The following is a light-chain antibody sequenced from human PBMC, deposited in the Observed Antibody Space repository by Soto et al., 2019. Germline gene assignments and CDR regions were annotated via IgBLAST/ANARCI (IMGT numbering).Light chain of an antibody. V-gene: IGKV3-11*01. Sequence: EIVLTQSPGTLSLSPGERATLSCRASQSVSSNLAWYQQKPGLAPRLLIYGASNRATGIPARFSGSGSGTDFTLTISSLEPEDFAVYYCQQRTNSPLTFGGGTKWISN. CDR1: QSVSSN. CDR3: QQRTNSPLT. CDR2: GAS. J-gene: IGKJ4*01.